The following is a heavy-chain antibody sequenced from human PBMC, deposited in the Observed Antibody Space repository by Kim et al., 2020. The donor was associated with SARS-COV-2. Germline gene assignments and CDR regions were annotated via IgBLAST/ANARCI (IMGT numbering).Heavy chain of an antibody. Sequence: ASVKVSCKVSGYTLIELSIHWVRQAPGKGLEWMGGFDPEDGETIYAQRFQGRVTMTEDTSTDTAYMELSSLRSEDTAVYYCATAPPYGPHYWFDPWGQGT. CDR2: FDPEDGET. J-gene: IGHJ5*02. CDR3: ATAPPYGPHYWFDP. CDR1: GYTLIELS. V-gene: IGHV1-24*01. D-gene: IGHD2-8*01.